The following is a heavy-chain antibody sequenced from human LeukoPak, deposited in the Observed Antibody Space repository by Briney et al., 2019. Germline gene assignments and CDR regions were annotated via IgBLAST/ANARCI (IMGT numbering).Heavy chain of an antibody. CDR1: GYTFSSCA. CDR3: ARDRYYYDSSGSYYFDF. CDR2: TIPIFGTA. J-gene: IGHJ4*02. V-gene: IGHV1-69*05. D-gene: IGHD3-22*01. Sequence: SVKVSCKASGYTFSSCAISWVRQAPGQGLEWMGGTIPIFGTAIYAQRFQGRVTITTDESTSTAYMELSSLRSEDTAVYYCARDRYYYDSSGSYYFDFWGQGTLVTVSS.